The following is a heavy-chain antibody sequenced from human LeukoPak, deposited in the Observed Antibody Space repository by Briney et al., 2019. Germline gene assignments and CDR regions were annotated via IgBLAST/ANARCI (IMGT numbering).Heavy chain of an antibody. Sequence: ASVKVSCKASGYTFTGYYMHWVRQAPGQGLEWMGWINPNSGGTNYAQKFQGRVTMTRDTSISTAYMELSRLRSDDTAVYYCARDPGSSSTSCQASGWGYLDYWGQGTLVTVSS. CDR3: ARDPGSSSTSCQASGWGYLDY. V-gene: IGHV1-2*02. D-gene: IGHD2-2*01. CDR1: GYTFTGYY. CDR2: INPNSGGT. J-gene: IGHJ4*02.